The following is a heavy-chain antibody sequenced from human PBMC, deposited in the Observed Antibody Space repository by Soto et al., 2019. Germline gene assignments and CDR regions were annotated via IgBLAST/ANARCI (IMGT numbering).Heavy chain of an antibody. CDR1: GFTFSSYA. CDR2: ISGSGGST. V-gene: IGHV3-23*01. J-gene: IGHJ1*01. D-gene: IGHD2-15*01. Sequence: PGGSLRLSCAASGFTFSSYAMSWVRQAPGKGLEWVSAISGSGGSTYYADSVKGRFTISRDNSKNTLYLQMNSLRAEDTAVYYCAKDIVVVVAADRPGYFQHWGQGTLVTVSS. CDR3: AKDIVVVVAADRPGYFQH.